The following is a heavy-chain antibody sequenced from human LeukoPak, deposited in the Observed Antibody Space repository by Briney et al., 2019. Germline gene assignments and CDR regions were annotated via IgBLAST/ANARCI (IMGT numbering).Heavy chain of an antibody. CDR3: TIYCSGGSCYSDYFDS. CDR1: GFSFTNFA. Sequence: GGSLRLSCEASGFSFTNFAMAWVRQAPGKGLEGVGFIRSKAYVGTTEYAASVKGRFTISRDDSKSIAYLQMNSLKTEDTAVYYCTIYCSGGSCYSDYFDSWGQGTLVTVSS. J-gene: IGHJ4*02. D-gene: IGHD2-15*01. V-gene: IGHV3-49*04. CDR2: IRSKAYVGTT.